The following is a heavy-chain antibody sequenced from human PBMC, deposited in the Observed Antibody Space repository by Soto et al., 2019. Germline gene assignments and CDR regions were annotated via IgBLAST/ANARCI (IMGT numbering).Heavy chain of an antibody. Sequence: GGSLRLSCAASVFTFSSYGMHWVRQAPGKGLEWVAVISYDGSNKYYADSVKGRFTISRDNSKNTLYLQMNSLRAEDTAVYYCAKDGGKDIVVVPAAPGEFDPWGQGTLVTVSS. V-gene: IGHV3-30*18. D-gene: IGHD2-2*01. CDR1: VFTFSSYG. CDR3: AKDGGKDIVVVPAAPGEFDP. CDR2: ISYDGSNK. J-gene: IGHJ5*02.